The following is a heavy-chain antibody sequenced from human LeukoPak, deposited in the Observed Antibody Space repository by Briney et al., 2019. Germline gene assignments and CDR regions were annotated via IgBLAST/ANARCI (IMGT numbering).Heavy chain of an antibody. CDR3: ARDEGIAAAGDQFDY. D-gene: IGHD6-13*01. CDR2: IYYSGST. CDR1: GGSISSYY. Sequence: NPSETLSLTCTVSGGSISSYYWSWIRQPPGKGLEWIGYIYYSGSTYYNPSLKSRVTISVDTSKNQFSLKLSSVTAADTAVYYCARDEGIAAAGDQFDYWGQGTLVTVSS. V-gene: IGHV4-59*12. J-gene: IGHJ4*02.